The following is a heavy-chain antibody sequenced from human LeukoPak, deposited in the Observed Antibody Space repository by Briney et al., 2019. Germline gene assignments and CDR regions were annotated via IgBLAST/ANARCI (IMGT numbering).Heavy chain of an antibody. V-gene: IGHV1-69*04. J-gene: IGHJ5*02. D-gene: IGHD6-19*01. Sequence: ASVKVSCKASGGTFSSYAISWVRQAPGQGLEWMGRIIPILSIANYAQKFQGRVTITADKSTSTAYMGLSSLRSEDTAVYYCARGSEQWLRDWFDPWGQGTLVTVSS. CDR3: ARGSEQWLRDWFDP. CDR2: IIPILSIA. CDR1: GGTFSSYA.